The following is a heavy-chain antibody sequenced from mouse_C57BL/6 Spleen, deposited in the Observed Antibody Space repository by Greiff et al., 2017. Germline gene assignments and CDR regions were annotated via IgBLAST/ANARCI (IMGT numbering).Heavy chain of an antibody. J-gene: IGHJ2*01. CDR2: ISYDGSN. CDR1: GYSITSGYY. Sequence: EVKVEESGPGLVKPSQSLSLTCSVTGYSITSGYYWNWIRQFPGNKLEWMGYISYDGSNNYNPSLKNRISITRDTSKNQFFLKLNSVTTEDTATYYCAREIEDYFDYWGQGTTLTASS. CDR3: AREIEDYFDY. V-gene: IGHV3-6*01.